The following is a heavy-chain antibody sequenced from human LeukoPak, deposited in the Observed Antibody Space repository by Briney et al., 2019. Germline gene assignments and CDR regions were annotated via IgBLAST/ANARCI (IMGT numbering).Heavy chain of an antibody. J-gene: IGHJ4*02. V-gene: IGHV3-66*01. CDR1: GFTFDDYA. D-gene: IGHD3-3*01. CDR3: ARVLRWSGYYFDY. Sequence: PGRSLRLSCAASGFTFDDYAMHWVRQAPGKGLEWVSVIYSGGSTYYADSVKGRFTISRDNAKNSLYLQMNSLRAEDTAVYYCARVLRWSGYYFDYWGQGTLVTVSS. CDR2: IYSGGST.